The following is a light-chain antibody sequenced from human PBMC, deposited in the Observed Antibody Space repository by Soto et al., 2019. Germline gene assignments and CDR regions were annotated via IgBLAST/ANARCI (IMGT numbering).Light chain of an antibody. CDR2: DAS. V-gene: IGKV3-11*01. Sequence: EIVLTQSPATLSLSPGERATLSCRASQSVSSYLAWYQQKPGQAPRLLIYDASNRATGIPARFSGSGSGTDFTITISSLEPEDFAVYSCQQRSNWPWTFGQGTKVEIK. CDR3: QQRSNWPWT. J-gene: IGKJ1*01. CDR1: QSVSSY.